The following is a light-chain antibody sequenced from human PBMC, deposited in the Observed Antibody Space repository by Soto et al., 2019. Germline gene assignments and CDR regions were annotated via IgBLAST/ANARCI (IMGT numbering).Light chain of an antibody. J-gene: IGLJ2*01. Sequence: QYALTQPPSASGSPGQSVTISCTGTSSDVGAYNYVSWYQQHPGKAPKLMIYEVNKRPSGVPDRFSGSKSGNTASLTVSGLQAEDEADYYCSSYVGNNNLVFGGGTKLTVL. CDR2: EVN. CDR3: SSYVGNNNLV. V-gene: IGLV2-8*01. CDR1: SSDVGAYNY.